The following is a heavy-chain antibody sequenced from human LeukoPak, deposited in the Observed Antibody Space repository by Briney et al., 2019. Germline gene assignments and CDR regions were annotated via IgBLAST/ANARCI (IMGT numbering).Heavy chain of an antibody. CDR1: GYTFTSYD. Sequence: ASVKVSCKASGYTFTSYDINWVRQATGQGLEWMGWVNPNSGNTGYAQKFQGRVTVTRNTSISTAYMELSSLRSDDTAVYYCARDGVVAAPYYYYMDVWGKGTTVTVSS. CDR2: VNPNSGNT. D-gene: IGHD2-15*01. J-gene: IGHJ6*03. CDR3: ARDGVVAAPYYYYMDV. V-gene: IGHV1-8*01.